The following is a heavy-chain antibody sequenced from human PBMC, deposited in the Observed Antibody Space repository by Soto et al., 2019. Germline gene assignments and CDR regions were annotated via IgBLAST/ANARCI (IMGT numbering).Heavy chain of an antibody. D-gene: IGHD6-13*01. CDR1: GFTFSSYG. J-gene: IGHJ4*02. Sequence: HPGGSLRLSCAASGFTFSSYGMHWVRQAPGKGLGWVAIISYDGNDKYFADSVKGRFTISRDNSKNTLYLQMNSLRAEDTAVYYCAKDYSSTYYGLDYWGQGTLVTVSS. V-gene: IGHV3-30*18. CDR2: ISYDGNDK. CDR3: AKDYSSTYYGLDY.